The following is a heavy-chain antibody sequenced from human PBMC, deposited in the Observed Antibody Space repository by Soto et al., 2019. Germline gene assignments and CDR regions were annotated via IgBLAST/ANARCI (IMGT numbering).Heavy chain of an antibody. V-gene: IGHV4-4*02. CDR1: GGSISSDNW. D-gene: IGHD3-9*01. J-gene: IGHJ4*02. CDR2: IYHTGGT. CDR3: ARSDWAFDY. Sequence: QVQLQESGPGLVKPSGTVSLTCAVSGGSISSDNWWNWIRQPPGKGLEWIGQIYHTGGTTYNPSLKRRVTISVDKSKNQFSLKLSTVTAADTAVYYCARSDWAFDYWGQGTLVTVSS.